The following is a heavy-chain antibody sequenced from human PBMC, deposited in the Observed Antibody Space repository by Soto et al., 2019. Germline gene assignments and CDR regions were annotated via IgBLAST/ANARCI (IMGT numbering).Heavy chain of an antibody. Sequence: QVHLVQSGAEVKKPGASVKVSCKGSGYDFTTYGITWVRQAPGQGLEWMAWISAHNGNTDYAQKLQGRGTVTRDTATSTAYMELRSLRSYDTAVYYCARGRYGDYWGQGALVTVSS. CDR2: ISAHNGNT. V-gene: IGHV1-18*01. CDR1: GYDFTTYG. CDR3: ARGRYGDY. J-gene: IGHJ4*02. D-gene: IGHD1-1*01.